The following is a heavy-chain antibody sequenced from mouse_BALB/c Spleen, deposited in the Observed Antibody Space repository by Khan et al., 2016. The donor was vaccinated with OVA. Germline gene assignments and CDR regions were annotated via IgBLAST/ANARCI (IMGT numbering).Heavy chain of an antibody. J-gene: IGHJ3*01. CDR1: GYSFTAYY. CDR2: INPNTGYT. D-gene: IGHD2-14*01. CDR3: ARGYDFLAY. Sequence: EVQLQESGPDLVKTGASVKISCKAYGYSFTAYYMNWVKQSHGKSLECIGRINPNTGYTNYNQKFKDKAILTVDTSSSTAYMEVRSLTSEDSAVYYCARGYDFLAYWGRGTLVTVSA. V-gene: IGHV1-26*01.